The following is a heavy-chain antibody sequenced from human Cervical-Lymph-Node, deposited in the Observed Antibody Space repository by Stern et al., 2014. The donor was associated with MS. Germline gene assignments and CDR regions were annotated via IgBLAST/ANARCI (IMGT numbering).Heavy chain of an antibody. Sequence: VQLLESGGGVVQPGRSLRLSCAASGFTFSSYGMHWVRQAPGKWLEWVAVISSDGSNQYYADSVKGRFTISRDNSKNTLYLQMNSLRAEDTAVYYCAKDLGGSYYHYYYGMDVWGQGTTVTVSS. CDR2: ISSDGSNQ. D-gene: IGHD1-26*01. J-gene: IGHJ6*02. V-gene: IGHV3-30*18. CDR1: GFTFSSYG. CDR3: AKDLGGSYYHYYYGMDV.